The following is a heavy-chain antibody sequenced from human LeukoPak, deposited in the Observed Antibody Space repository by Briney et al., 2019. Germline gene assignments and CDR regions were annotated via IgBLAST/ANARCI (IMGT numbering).Heavy chain of an antibody. CDR1: GGSISSRNW. Sequence: SETLSLTCAVSGGSISSRNWWSWVRQPPGKGLEWIGEIYHSGSTNYNPSLKSRVTISVDKSKNQFSLKLSSVTAADTAVYYCARIYGSGSPYAFDIWGQGTMVTVSS. CDR3: ARIYGSGSPYAFDI. V-gene: IGHV4-4*02. J-gene: IGHJ3*02. D-gene: IGHD3-10*01. CDR2: IYHSGST.